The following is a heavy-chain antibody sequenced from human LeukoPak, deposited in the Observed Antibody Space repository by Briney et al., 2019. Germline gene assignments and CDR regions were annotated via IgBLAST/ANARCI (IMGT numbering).Heavy chain of an antibody. D-gene: IGHD5/OR15-5a*01. J-gene: IGHJ3*02. V-gene: IGHV1-8*01. CDR2: MNPNSGNT. CDR1: GYTFTSYD. Sequence: ASVKVSCKASGYTFTSYDINWVRQAPGQGLEWMGWMNPNSGNTGYAQKLQGRVTMTRNTSISTAYMQLSSLRSEDTAVYYCARVSHSDAFDTWGQGTMVTVSS. CDR3: ARVSHSDAFDT.